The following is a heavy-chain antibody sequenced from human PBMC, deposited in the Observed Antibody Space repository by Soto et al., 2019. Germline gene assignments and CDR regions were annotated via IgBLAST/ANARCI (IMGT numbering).Heavy chain of an antibody. CDR2: IFHSVTT. CDR3: AREPYLPKARKDF. Sequence: SQTLSLTCSVSGDSISRADYCWTWIRQSPGKGLEWMGYIFHSVTTYYNPSLKRGLLISIEKSKNHFSLRLNSLTAAGSAVYFCAREPYLPKARKDFWGPGTLVTVSS. V-gene: IGHV4-30-4*01. J-gene: IGHJ4*01. CDR1: GDSISRADYC.